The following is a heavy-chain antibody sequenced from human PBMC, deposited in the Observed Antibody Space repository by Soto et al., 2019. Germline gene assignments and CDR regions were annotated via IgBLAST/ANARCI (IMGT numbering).Heavy chain of an antibody. CDR2: ISGSGGST. CDR1: GFTFSSYA. D-gene: IGHD6-19*01. J-gene: IGHJ4*02. Sequence: QSGGSLRLSCAASGFTFSSYAMSWVRQAPGKGLEWVSAISGSGGSTYYADSVKGRFTISRDNSKNTLYLQMNSLRAEDTAVYYCAKPRSTDPAGYSSGWYLDYWGQGTLVTVSS. CDR3: AKPRSTDPAGYSSGWYLDY. V-gene: IGHV3-23*01.